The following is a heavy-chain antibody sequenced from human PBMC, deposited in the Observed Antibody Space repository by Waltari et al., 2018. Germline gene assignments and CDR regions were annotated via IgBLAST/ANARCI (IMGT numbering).Heavy chain of an antibody. CDR1: GFNLRSYW. CDR2: MNYDGGAQ. Sequence: LVESGGDLVRPGGSLRLCCAASGFNLRSYWVSWVRQAPGKGMEVVAKMNYDGGAQYYEDSVSGRLTFSRDNAKNSLYLEMNNVGVDDTAVYYCARGSAYYVRVWDLWGPGTLVTVSS. D-gene: IGHD3-16*01. J-gene: IGHJ4*02. V-gene: IGHV3-7*03. CDR3: ARGSAYYVRVWDL.